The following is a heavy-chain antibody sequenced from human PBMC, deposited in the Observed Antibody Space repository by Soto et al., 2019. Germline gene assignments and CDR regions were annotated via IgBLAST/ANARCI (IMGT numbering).Heavy chain of an antibody. CDR3: AREHYYGSGSYYSVYCYYGMDV. V-gene: IGHV3-48*03. Sequence: LRLSCATSGFTFSSYEMNWVRQAPGKGLEWVSYISSSGSTIYYADSVKGRFTISRDNAKNSLYLQMNSLRAEDTAVYYCAREHYYGSGSYYSVYCYYGMDVWGQGTTVTVSS. CDR2: ISSSGSTI. J-gene: IGHJ6*02. CDR1: GFTFSSYE. D-gene: IGHD3-10*01.